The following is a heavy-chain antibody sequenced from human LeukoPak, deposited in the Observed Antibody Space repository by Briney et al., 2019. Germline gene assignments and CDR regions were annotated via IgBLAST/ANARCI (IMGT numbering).Heavy chain of an antibody. CDR2: ILGSGDST. J-gene: IGHJ4*02. CDR1: RFTFSNYA. CDR3: AHPGVLIPL. V-gene: IGHV3-23*01. D-gene: IGHD7-27*01. Sequence: GGSLRLSCVASRFTFSNYAMSWVRQAPGKGLEWVSAILGSGDSTYYADSVKGRFTISRDNSKNTVYLQMSSLRVEDTAVHYCAHPGVLIPLWGQGTLVTVSS.